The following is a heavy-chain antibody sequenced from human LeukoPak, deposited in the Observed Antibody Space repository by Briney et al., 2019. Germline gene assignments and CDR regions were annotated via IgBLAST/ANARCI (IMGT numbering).Heavy chain of an antibody. CDR3: ARDNYGGVTKFDP. J-gene: IGHJ5*02. CDR2: ISYSGST. D-gene: IGHD3-16*01. CDR1: GGSINNYF. Sequence: SETLSLTCAVAGGSINNYFWSWIRQLPGKGLEWIGYISYSGSTNYNPSLKSRVTISVDTSKNQFSLKLNSVTTADTAVYYCARDNYGGVTKFDPWGQGALVTVSS. V-gene: IGHV4-59*01.